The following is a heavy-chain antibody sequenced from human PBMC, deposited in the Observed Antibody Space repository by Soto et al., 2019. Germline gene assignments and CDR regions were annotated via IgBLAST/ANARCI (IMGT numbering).Heavy chain of an antibody. CDR3: ARDLGVALATLTLDS. V-gene: IGHV3-21*01. CDR1: GFTFSSYA. Sequence: GGSLRLSCAASGFTFSSYAMNWVRQAPGKGLEWVADITTSSSFRFYADSVKGRFTISRDDARNSLYLQMNSLRVEDTGVYYCARDLGVALATLTLDSWGQGTLVTVSS. D-gene: IGHD2-15*01. CDR2: ITTSSSFR. J-gene: IGHJ4*02.